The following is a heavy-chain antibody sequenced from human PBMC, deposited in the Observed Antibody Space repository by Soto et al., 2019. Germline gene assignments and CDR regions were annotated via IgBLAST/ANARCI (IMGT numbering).Heavy chain of an antibody. CDR1: GGSFSDYY. CDR2: ITDSGIT. D-gene: IGHD3-10*01. Sequence: QGQLQQWGAGLLKPSETLSLICAGYGGSFSDYYWGWVRQPPGKGLEFIGEITDSGITNYNPSLKSRVIISGDTSQNQFSLKLRSVTAADTAVYYCARSRGGVQDWGQGTLVTVSS. J-gene: IGHJ1*01. V-gene: IGHV4-34*01. CDR3: ARSRGGVQD.